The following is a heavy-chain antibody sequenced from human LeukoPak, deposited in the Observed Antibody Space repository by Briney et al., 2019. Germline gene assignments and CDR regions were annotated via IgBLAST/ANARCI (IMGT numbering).Heavy chain of an antibody. V-gene: IGHV3-20*04. CDR1: GFTLDDYG. J-gene: IGHJ4*02. CDR2: INWNGGST. D-gene: IGHD2-15*01. Sequence: SGGSLRLSCAASGFTLDDYGMSWVRQAPAKGLEWVSGINWNGGSTGYADSVKGRFTISRDNAKNALYLQKNSLRAEDTALYYCARDRYCSGGSCYTERYFGYWGQGTLVTVSS. CDR3: ARDRYCSGGSCYTERYFGY.